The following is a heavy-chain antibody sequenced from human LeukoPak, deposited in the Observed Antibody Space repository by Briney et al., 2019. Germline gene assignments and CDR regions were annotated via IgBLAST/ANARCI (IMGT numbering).Heavy chain of an antibody. J-gene: IGHJ6*02. CDR3: ARLIGNSYSYAMDV. CDR2: IYYSGST. Sequence: PSETLSLTCTVSGGSISSGGYYWSWIRQHPGKGLEWIGYIYYSGSTYYNPSLKSRVTISVDTSKNQFSLKLSSVTAADTAMYYCARLIGNSYSYAMDVWGQGTTVTVSS. D-gene: IGHD2/OR15-2a*01. CDR1: GGSISSGGYY. V-gene: IGHV4-31*03.